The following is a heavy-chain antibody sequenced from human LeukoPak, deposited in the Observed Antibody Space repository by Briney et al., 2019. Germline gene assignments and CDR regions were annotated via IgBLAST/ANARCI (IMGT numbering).Heavy chain of an antibody. CDR2: IYYSGST. J-gene: IGHJ3*02. D-gene: IGHD1-26*01. Sequence: SETLSLTCTVSGGSISSYYWSWIRQPPGKGLEWIGYIYYSGSTNYNPSLKSRVTISVDTSKNQFSLKLSSVTAADTAVYYCASIVGAERAFDIWGQGPMVTVSS. CDR3: ASIVGAERAFDI. V-gene: IGHV4-59*01. CDR1: GGSISSYY.